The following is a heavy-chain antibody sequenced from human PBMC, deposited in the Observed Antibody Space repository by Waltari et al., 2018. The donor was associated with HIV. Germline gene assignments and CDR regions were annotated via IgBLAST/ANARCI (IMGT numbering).Heavy chain of an antibody. J-gene: IGHJ4*02. CDR2: IWYDGSNE. CDR1: GFTFSSFS. V-gene: IGHV3-33*08. D-gene: IGHD6-19*01. CDR3: AKVGSSGPLDH. Sequence: QVHLVESGGGVVQPGRSLRLSCVASGFTFSSFSMHWVRQTPGKGLEWVAGIWYDGSNENYADSVKGRFTISRDNSMDTLYLEMMSLRADDTAKYYCAKVGSSGPLDHWGQGTLVTVSS.